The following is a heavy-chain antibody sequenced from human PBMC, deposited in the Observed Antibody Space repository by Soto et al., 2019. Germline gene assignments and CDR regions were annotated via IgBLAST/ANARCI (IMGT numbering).Heavy chain of an antibody. J-gene: IGHJ5*02. Sequence: PGESLKISCTASGYSFISYWIAWVRQVPGKGPELMGIIYPGDSDTRYSPSFQGQVTISADKSINTASLQWSNLKASDTAIYYCERIYLNCPSTSCYKDTWGQGTLVTVSS. CDR2: IYPGDSDT. CDR1: GYSFISYW. CDR3: ERIYLNCPSTSCYKDT. D-gene: IGHD2-2*01. V-gene: IGHV5-51*01.